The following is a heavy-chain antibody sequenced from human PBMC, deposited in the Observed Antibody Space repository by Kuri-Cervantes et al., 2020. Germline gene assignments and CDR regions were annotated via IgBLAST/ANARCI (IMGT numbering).Heavy chain of an antibody. Sequence: GESLKFSCAASGFTFSSYAMHWVRQAPGKGLEWVAVISHDGSIKYYADSVKGRFTISRDISKNTLYLQMSSLRAEDTAVYYCARVGYNWNEADAFDIWGQGTMVTVSS. CDR2: ISHDGSIK. CDR1: GFTFSSYA. J-gene: IGHJ3*02. CDR3: ARVGYNWNEADAFDI. V-gene: IGHV3-30-3*01. D-gene: IGHD1-1*01.